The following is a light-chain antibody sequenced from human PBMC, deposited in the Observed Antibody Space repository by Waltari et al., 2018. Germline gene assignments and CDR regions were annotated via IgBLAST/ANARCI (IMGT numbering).Light chain of an antibody. J-gene: IGKJ2*01. Sequence: DIVMPRSPDSLALSLGEKAPITGKSSQNIIYTSNNQHSLAWYQQKPGQPPKLLIYWASTRESGVPDRFSGSGSGTDFTLTISSLQAEDVAVYYCHQYYRTPLTFGQGTKLEIK. CDR2: WAS. CDR3: HQYYRTPLT. CDR1: QNIIYTSNNQHS. V-gene: IGKV4-1*01.